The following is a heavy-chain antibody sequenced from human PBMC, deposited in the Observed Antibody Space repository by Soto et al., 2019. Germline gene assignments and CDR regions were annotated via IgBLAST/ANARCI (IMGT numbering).Heavy chain of an antibody. CDR3: ATGGGAAVVNAFDI. CDR1: GYTFTSYG. CDR2: ISAYNGNT. D-gene: IGHD6-13*01. J-gene: IGHJ3*02. Sequence: ASVKVSCKASGYTFTSYGISWVRQAPGQGLEWMGWISAYNGNTNYAQKLQGRVTMTTDTSTSTAYMELRSLRSEDTAVYYCATGGGAAVVNAFDIWGQGTMVTVSS. V-gene: IGHV1-18*01.